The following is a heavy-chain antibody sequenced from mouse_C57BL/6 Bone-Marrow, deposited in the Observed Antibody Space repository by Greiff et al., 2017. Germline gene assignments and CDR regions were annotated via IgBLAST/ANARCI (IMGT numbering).Heavy chain of an antibody. J-gene: IGHJ2*01. CDR2: INPSSGYT. CDR1: GYTFTSYT. V-gene: IGHV1-4*01. D-gene: IGHD1-1*01. CDR3: ARTTTVVPYYFDY. Sequence: QVHVKQSGAELARPGASVKMSCKASGYTFTSYTMHWVKQRPGQGLEWIGYINPSSGYTKYNQKFKDKATWNADKSSSTAYMQLSSLTSEDSAVYYCARTTTVVPYYFDYWGQGTTLTVSS.